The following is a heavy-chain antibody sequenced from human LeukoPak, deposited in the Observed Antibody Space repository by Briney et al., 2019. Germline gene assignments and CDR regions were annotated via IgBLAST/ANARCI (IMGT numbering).Heavy chain of an antibody. Sequence: PPETLSLTCTVSGGSISSYYWSWIRQPPGKGLEWIGYIYYSGSTNYNPSLKSRVTMSVDTSKNQFSLQLSSVTAADTAVYYCARGWGYCSSTSCYGDWFDPWGQGTLVTVSS. CDR1: GGSISSYY. CDR3: ARGWGYCSSTSCYGDWFDP. CDR2: IYYSGST. V-gene: IGHV4-59*12. D-gene: IGHD2-2*01. J-gene: IGHJ5*02.